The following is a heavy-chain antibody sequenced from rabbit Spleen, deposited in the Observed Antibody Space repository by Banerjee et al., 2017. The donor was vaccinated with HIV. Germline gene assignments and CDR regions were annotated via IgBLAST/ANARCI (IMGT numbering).Heavy chain of an antibody. CDR3: ARNYVNAFDP. CDR2: IYTGSGSA. V-gene: IGHV1S45*01. Sequence: QEQLVESGGGLVQPEGSLTLTCTASGFSFSNNAMCWVRQAPGKGLEWIGCIYTGSGSAYYASWAKGRFTISKTSSTTVTLQMTSLTAADTATYFCARNYVNAFDPWGPGTLVTVS. D-gene: IGHD1-1*01. CDR1: GFSFSNNA. J-gene: IGHJ2*01.